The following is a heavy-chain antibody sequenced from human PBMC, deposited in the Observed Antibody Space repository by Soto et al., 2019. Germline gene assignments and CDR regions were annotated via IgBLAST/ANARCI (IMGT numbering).Heavy chain of an antibody. V-gene: IGHV3-7*01. D-gene: IGHD2-2*01. CDR2: IRQDGSEK. CDR1: GFTFSSYW. Sequence: EVQLVESGGGLVQPGGSLRLSCAASGFTFSSYWMSWVRQAPGKGLEWVATIRQDGSEKHYVDSVKGRFTISRDNAKNSLFLQMNSLRAEDTAVYYCARDCGSPSCPYYLDVWGKGTTVTVSS. J-gene: IGHJ6*03. CDR3: ARDCGSPSCPYYLDV.